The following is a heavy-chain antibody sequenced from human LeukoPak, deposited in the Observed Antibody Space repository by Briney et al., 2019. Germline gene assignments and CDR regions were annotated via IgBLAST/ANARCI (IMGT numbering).Heavy chain of an antibody. V-gene: IGHV3-11*01. J-gene: IGHJ4*02. CDR1: GFTFSDYY. D-gene: IGHD2-15*01. CDR3: AGSYCSGGSCYPGGFDY. Sequence: GGSLRLSCAASGFTFSDYYMSWIRQAPGKGLEWVSYISSSGSTIYYADSVKGRFTISRDNAKNSLYLQMNSLRAEDTAVYYCAGSYCSGGSCYPGGFDYWGQGTLVTVSS. CDR2: ISSSGSTI.